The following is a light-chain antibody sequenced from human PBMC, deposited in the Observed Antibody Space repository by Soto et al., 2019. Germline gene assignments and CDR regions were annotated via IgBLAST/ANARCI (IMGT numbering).Light chain of an antibody. J-gene: IGKJ4*01. CDR3: QQRSGWPLT. CDR2: DAS. V-gene: IGKV3-11*01. CDR1: QSVDKY. Sequence: EIVLTQSPSTLSLSPGERATLSCTASQSVDKYLAWYQQKPGQAPRLLISDASNGATGIPPRFSGSGSGTDFTLTISSLEPEDFALYYCQQRSGWPLTFGGGTRVEI.